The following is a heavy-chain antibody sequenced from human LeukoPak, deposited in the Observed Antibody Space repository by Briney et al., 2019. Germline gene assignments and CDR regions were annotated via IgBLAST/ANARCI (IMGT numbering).Heavy chain of an antibody. CDR2: INEDGSTT. Sequence: PGGSLRLSCVGSGYTFSRCWMHWVRQPPGKGLVWVSRINEDGSTTDYADSVKGRFTISRDNAKNTLSLQMNSLRAEDTAVYYCTRDTFGGDDFWGQGTLVTVSS. J-gene: IGHJ4*02. D-gene: IGHD3-16*01. CDR1: GYTFSRCW. V-gene: IGHV3-74*01. CDR3: TRDTFGGDDF.